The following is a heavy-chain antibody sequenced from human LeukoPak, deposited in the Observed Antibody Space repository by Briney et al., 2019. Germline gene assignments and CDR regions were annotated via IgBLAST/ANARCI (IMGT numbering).Heavy chain of an antibody. Sequence: PSETLSLTCTVSGGSISSYYWSWIRQPPGKGPEWIGYIYYSGSANYNPSLKSRVTISVDTSKNQFSLKLSSVTAADTAVYYCARAVRDYDFWSGYPLFDYWGQGTLVTVSS. CDR2: IYYSGSA. CDR3: ARAVRDYDFWSGYPLFDY. J-gene: IGHJ4*02. CDR1: GGSISSYY. V-gene: IGHV4-59*01. D-gene: IGHD3-3*01.